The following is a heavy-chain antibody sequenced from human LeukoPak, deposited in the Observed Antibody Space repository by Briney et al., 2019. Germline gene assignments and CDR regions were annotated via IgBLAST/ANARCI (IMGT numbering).Heavy chain of an antibody. CDR1: GGSISSYY. J-gene: IGHJ4*02. Sequence: SETLSLTCTVSGGSISSYYWSWIRQPPGKGLEWIGYIYYSGSTNYNPSLKSRVIISVDTSKNQFSLKLSPVIAADTAVYYCARVGVDYSGNVIKYYFDYWGQGTLVTVSS. CDR2: IYYSGST. V-gene: IGHV4-59*01. D-gene: IGHD4-23*01. CDR3: ARVGVDYSGNVIKYYFDY.